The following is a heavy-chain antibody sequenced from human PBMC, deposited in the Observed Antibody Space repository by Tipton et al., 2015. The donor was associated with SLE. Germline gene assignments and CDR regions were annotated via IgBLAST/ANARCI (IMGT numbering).Heavy chain of an antibody. Sequence: SLRLSCAASGFTFSSYGMHWVRQAPGKGLEWVAFIRFDGSNKYYADSMKGRFTISRDNSKNTLYLQMNSLRAEDTAVYYCAKESNSGRYLDYWGQGTLVTVSS. J-gene: IGHJ4*02. CDR3: AKESNSGRYLDY. V-gene: IGHV3-30*02. D-gene: IGHD1-26*01. CDR1: GFTFSSYG. CDR2: IRFDGSNK.